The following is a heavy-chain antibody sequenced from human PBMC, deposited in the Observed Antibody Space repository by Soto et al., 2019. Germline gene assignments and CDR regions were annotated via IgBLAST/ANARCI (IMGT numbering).Heavy chain of an antibody. CDR2: IYHSGST. Sequence: SETLSLTCAVSGGSISSSNWWSWVRQPPGKGLEWIGEIYHSGSTNYNPSLKSRVTISADKSKNQFSLKLSSVTAADTAMYYCARGPTTEKVDSWGQGILVTVSS. V-gene: IGHV4-4*02. CDR3: ARGPTTEKVDS. J-gene: IGHJ4*02. CDR1: GGSISSSNW.